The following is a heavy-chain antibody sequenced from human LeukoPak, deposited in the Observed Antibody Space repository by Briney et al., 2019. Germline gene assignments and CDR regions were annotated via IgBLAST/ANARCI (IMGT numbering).Heavy chain of an antibody. D-gene: IGHD6-13*01. V-gene: IGHV1-2*02. Sequence: ASVKVSCKASGYTFTGYYMHWVRQAPGQGLEWMGWINPNSGGTNYAQKFQGRVTMTRDTSISTAYMELSRLRSDDTAVYYCARDRGPYSSSWYDYWGQGTLVTVSS. CDR1: GYTFTGYY. CDR3: ARDRGPYSSSWYDY. J-gene: IGHJ4*02. CDR2: INPNSGGT.